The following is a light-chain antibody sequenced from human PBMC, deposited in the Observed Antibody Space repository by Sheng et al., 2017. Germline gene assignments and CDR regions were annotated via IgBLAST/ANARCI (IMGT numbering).Light chain of an antibody. CDR3: CSYAGSSTLI. Sequence: QSALTQPASVSGSPGQSITISCTGSSSDVGSYSLVSWYQQHPGKAPKLMIYEVSQRPSGVSNRFSGSKSGNTASLTISGLQAEDEADYYCCSYAGSSTLIFGGGTKLTVL. CDR1: SSDVGSYSL. J-gene: IGLJ2*01. CDR2: EVS. V-gene: IGLV2-23*02.